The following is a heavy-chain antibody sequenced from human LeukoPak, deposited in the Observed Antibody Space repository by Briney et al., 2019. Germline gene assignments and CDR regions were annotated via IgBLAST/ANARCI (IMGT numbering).Heavy chain of an antibody. CDR2: IIPIFGTA. J-gene: IGHJ3*02. V-gene: IGHV1-69*06. Sequence: ASVKLSCKASGCTFSSYAISWVRQAPGQGLEWMGGIIPIFGTANYAQKFQGRVTITADKSTSTAYMELSSLRSEDPAVYYCARSDHNSWNAFDIWGQGTMVTVSS. D-gene: IGHD1-26*01. CDR3: ARSDHNSWNAFDI. CDR1: GCTFSSYA.